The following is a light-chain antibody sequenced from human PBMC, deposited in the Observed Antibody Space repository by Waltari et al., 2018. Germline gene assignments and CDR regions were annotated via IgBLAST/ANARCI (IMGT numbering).Light chain of an antibody. CDR1: QDLENH. J-gene: IGKJ4*01. CDR2: GTS. Sequence: AIQMTQSPPSLSASVGDTVTITCRASQDLENHLAWYQQKPGKAPKLLVYGTSILQTIVPSRLSGSGSGTTFALTISSLQTADSATYYCLQDRTGLTFGGGTKVEI. V-gene: IGKV1-6*02. CDR3: LQDRTGLT.